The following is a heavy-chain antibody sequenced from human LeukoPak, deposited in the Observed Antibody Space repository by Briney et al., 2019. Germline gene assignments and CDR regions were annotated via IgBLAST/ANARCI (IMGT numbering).Heavy chain of an antibody. Sequence: ASVKVSCKASGYTFTSYGISWVRQAPGQGLEWMGWISAYSGNTNYAQKLQGRVTMTTDTSTSTAYMELRSLRSDDTAVYYCARGGIAVAGTGEYYYYYYMDVWGKGTTVTISS. D-gene: IGHD6-19*01. CDR2: ISAYSGNT. CDR1: GYTFTSYG. CDR3: ARGGIAVAGTGEYYYYYYMDV. V-gene: IGHV1-18*01. J-gene: IGHJ6*03.